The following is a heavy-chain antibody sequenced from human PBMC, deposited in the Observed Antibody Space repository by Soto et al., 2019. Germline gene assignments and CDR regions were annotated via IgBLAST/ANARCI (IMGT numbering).Heavy chain of an antibody. CDR2: IYYSGRT. CDR1: GGSISSGDYY. Sequence: QVQLQESGPGLVKPSQTLSLTCTVSGGSISSGDYYWSWIRQPPGKGLEWIGYIYYSGRTYYNPSLKSRVTISVDTSKNQFSLKLSSVTAADTAVYYCARQPYDYVWGSYRNYYYYGMDVWGQGTTVTVSS. J-gene: IGHJ6*02. V-gene: IGHV4-30-4*01. D-gene: IGHD3-16*02. CDR3: ARQPYDYVWGSYRNYYYYGMDV.